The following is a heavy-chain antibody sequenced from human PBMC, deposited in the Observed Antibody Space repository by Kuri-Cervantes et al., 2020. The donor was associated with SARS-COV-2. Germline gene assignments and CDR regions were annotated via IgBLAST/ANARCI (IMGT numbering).Heavy chain of an antibody. CDR1: GGSISSSIFY. D-gene: IGHD2-15*01. J-gene: IGHJ4*02. CDR3: ARNIVVVVASTPSGFDY. CDR2: IYYSGST. V-gene: IGHV4-39*01. Sequence: SETLSLTCTVSGGSISSSIFYWGWIRRPPGKGLEWIGSIYYSGSTYYNPSFKSRVIISVDTSINQFSLKLSCVTAADTAVYYCARNIVVVVASTPSGFDYWGQGTLVTVSS.